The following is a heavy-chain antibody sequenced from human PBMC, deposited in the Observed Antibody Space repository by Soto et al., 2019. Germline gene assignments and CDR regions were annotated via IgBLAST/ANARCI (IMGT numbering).Heavy chain of an antibody. CDR3: ARDSDTARTFDY. V-gene: IGHV4-31*03. CDR1: GVSISSGVYY. CDR2: IYYSGST. J-gene: IGHJ4*02. Sequence: PSETLSLTCTVSGVSISSGVYYWSWIRQHPGKGLEWIGYIYYSGSTYYNPSLKSRVTISVDTSKNQFSLKLSSVTAADTAVYYCARDSDTARTFDYWGQGTLVTVSS. D-gene: IGHD5-18*01.